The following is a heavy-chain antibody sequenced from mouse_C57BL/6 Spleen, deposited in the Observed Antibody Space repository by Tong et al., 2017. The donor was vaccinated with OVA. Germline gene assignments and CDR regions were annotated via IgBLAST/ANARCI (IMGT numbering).Heavy chain of an antibody. CDR2: IDPSDSYT. D-gene: IGHD3-2*02. J-gene: IGHJ3*01. CDR1: GYTFTSYW. Sequence: VQLQESGAELVKPGASVKLSCKASGYTFTSYWMHWVKQRPGQGLEWIGVIDPSDSYTNYNQKFKGKATLTVDTSSSTAYMQLSSLTSEDSAVYYCAPQLRLIAYWGQGTLVTVSA. CDR3: APQLRLIAY. V-gene: IGHV1-59*01.